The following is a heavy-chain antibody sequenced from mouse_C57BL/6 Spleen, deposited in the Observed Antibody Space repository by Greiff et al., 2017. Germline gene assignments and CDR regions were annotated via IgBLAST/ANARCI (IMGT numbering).Heavy chain of an antibody. V-gene: IGHV1-52*01. CDR1: GYTFTSYW. CDR2: IDPSDSET. D-gene: IGHD2-3*01. CDR3: ARRGIYDDYYAGVFFDY. Sequence: QVQLQQPGAELVRPGSSVKLSCKASGYTFTSYWMHWVKQRPIQGLEWIGNIDPSDSETHYNQKFKDKATLTVEKSSSTAYMQLSSLTSDDSAVYYCARRGIYDDYYAGVFFDYWGQGTTLTVSS. J-gene: IGHJ2*01.